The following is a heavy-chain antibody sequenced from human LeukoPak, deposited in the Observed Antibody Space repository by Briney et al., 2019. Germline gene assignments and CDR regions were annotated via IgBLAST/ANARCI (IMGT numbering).Heavy chain of an antibody. CDR1: GLIFSSYW. CDR2: ISSSSSYI. V-gene: IGHV3-21*01. Sequence: PGGSLRLSCAASGLIFSSYWMSWVRQAPGKGLEWVSSISSSSSYIYYADSVKGRFTISRDNAKNSLYLQMNSLRAEDTAVYYCARDRLGAHWGQGTLVTVSS. J-gene: IGHJ4*02. D-gene: IGHD3-16*01. CDR3: ARDRLGAH.